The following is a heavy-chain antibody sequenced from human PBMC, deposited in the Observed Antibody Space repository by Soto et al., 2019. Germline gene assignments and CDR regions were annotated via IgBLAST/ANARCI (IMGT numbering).Heavy chain of an antibody. Sequence: QVQLQEAGPGLERPSQTLSLTCTVAGGSMSENDYYWSWLRQSPGQGLQWIGYIYDTWTTSYSPSLKSRVTMSADTSINQFSLKLTSVTAADTALYFCARGIVRGGFDIWGQGTLVTVSS. CDR3: ARGIVRGGFDI. CDR1: GGSMSENDYY. J-gene: IGHJ3*02. V-gene: IGHV4-30-4*01. CDR2: IYDTWTT. D-gene: IGHD3-10*02.